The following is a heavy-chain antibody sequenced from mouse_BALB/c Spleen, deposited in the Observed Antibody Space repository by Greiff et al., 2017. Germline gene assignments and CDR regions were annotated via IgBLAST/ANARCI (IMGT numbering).Heavy chain of an antibody. CDR2: IDPANGNT. J-gene: IGHJ3*01. CDR3: ARGYYGSSYFAY. Sequence: EVKLVESGAELVKPGASVKLSCTASGFNIKDTYMHWVKQRPEQGLEWIGRIDPANGNTKYDPKFQGKATITADTSSNTAYLQLSSLTSEDTAVYYCARGYYGSSYFAYWGQGTLVTVSA. CDR1: GFNIKDTY. D-gene: IGHD1-1*01. V-gene: IGHV14-3*02.